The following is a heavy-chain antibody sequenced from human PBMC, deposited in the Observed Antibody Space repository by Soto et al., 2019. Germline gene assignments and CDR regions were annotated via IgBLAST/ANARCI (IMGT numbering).Heavy chain of an antibody. Sequence: GGSLRLSCAASGFTFSSYSMNWVRQAPGKGLEWVSSISSSSSYIYYADSVKGRFTISRDNAKNSLYLQMNSLRAEDTAVYYCARDAEDYGDYVTDYYYYYYMDVWGKGTTVTVSS. CDR1: GFTFSSYS. V-gene: IGHV3-21*01. CDR3: ARDAEDYGDYVTDYYYYYYMDV. D-gene: IGHD4-17*01. J-gene: IGHJ6*03. CDR2: ISSSSSYI.